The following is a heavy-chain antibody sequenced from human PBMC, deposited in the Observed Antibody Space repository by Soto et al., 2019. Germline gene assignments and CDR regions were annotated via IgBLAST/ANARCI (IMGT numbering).Heavy chain of an antibody. J-gene: IGHJ4*02. CDR3: ARDLLPHYGDYPRFVY. V-gene: IGHV3-33*01. CDR2: IWYDGSNK. Sequence: QVQLVESGGGVVQPGRSLRLSCAASGFTFSSYGMHWVRQAPGKGLEWVAVIWYDGSNKYYADSVKGRFTISRDNSKNTLYLQMNSLRADDTGVYYCARDLLPHYGDYPRFVYWGQGTLVTVSS. CDR1: GFTFSSYG. D-gene: IGHD4-17*01.